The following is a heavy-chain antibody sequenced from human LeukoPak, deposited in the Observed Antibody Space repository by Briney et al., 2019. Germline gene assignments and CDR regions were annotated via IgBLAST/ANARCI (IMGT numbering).Heavy chain of an antibody. CDR2: IQYVGSNK. D-gene: IGHD3-10*01. V-gene: IGHV3-30*02. CDR3: ARSLTMVRAYDY. J-gene: IGHJ4*02. CDR1: GFTFTIYG. Sequence: GGSLTLSCVASGFTFTIYGMQWVRPAPAKGREWVTFIQYVGSNKYYADSTKGRFTISTNTSQNTVYLQMNSLRTEDTAVYYCARSLTMVRAYDYWGQGTLVTGSS.